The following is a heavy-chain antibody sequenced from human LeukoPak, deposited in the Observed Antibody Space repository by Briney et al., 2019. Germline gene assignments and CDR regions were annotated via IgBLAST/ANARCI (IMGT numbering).Heavy chain of an antibody. CDR1: GFTFSNYA. J-gene: IGHJ4*02. Sequence: GGSLRPSCAASGFTFSNYAMNWVRQAPGKGLEWVSTIINSGGSTYYAASVKGRFTISRDSSKNTLYLQMNSLRDEDTAVYYCAKDIYGDYGGLDYWGQGTLVTVSS. CDR3: AKDIYGDYGGLDY. CDR2: IINSGGST. D-gene: IGHD4-17*01. V-gene: IGHV3-23*01.